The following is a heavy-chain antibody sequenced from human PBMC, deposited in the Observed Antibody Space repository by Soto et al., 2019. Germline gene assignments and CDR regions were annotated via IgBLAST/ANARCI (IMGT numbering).Heavy chain of an antibody. D-gene: IGHD1-26*01. J-gene: IGHJ4*02. Sequence: PGESLKISCAASGFTFSSYAMYWVRQAPGKGLEWVSGISDSGTTYYADSVKGRFTITRDNSKSTLYLQMATLRGEDTALYYCAKAQYSGTSKTLDYWGQGTLVTVSS. CDR3: AKAQYSGTSKTLDY. CDR2: ISDSGTT. V-gene: IGHV3-23*01. CDR1: GFTFSSYA.